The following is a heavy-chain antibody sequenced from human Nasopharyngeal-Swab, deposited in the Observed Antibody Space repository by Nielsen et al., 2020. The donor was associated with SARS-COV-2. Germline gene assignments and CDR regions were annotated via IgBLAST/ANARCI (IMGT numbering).Heavy chain of an antibody. CDR1: GYTFTGYY. D-gene: IGHD1-1*01. Sequence: ASVKVSCKASGYTFTGYYMHWVRQAPGQGLEWMGWINPNSGGTNYAQKFQGWVTMTRDTSISTAYMELSRLRSDDTAVYYCARGPGTGTKRGYFDYWGQGTLVTVSS. CDR2: INPNSGGT. CDR3: ARGPGTGTKRGYFDY. J-gene: IGHJ4*02. V-gene: IGHV1-2*04.